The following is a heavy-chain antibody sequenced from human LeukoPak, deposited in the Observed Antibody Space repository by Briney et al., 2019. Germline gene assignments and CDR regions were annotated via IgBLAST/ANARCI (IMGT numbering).Heavy chain of an antibody. CDR1: GGSVNSYY. D-gene: IGHD3-10*01. V-gene: IGHV4-4*07. CDR3: ARDAYYYCSGSPIFDY. CDR2: IYDGGST. Sequence: SETLSLTCTVSGGSVNSYYLSWLRQPAGKTLEWIGRIYDGGSTNYNPSLKSRVTMSVDTSKNQFSLKLSSVTAADTAVYYCARDAYYYCSGSPIFDYWGQGTLVTVSS. J-gene: IGHJ4*02.